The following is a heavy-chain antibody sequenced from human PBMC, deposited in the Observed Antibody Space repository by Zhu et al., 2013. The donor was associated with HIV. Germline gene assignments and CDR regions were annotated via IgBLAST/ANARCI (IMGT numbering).Heavy chain of an antibody. CDR3: ARAGGSGSYDGMDV. Sequence: QVQLVQSGAEVRKPGSSVTVSCRTSGGSFSTYGLSWVRQAPGQGLEWLGWIIPISGVTTYAQKFQGRVTITADESTSTAYMELSSLRSEDTAVYYCARAGGSGSYDGMDVWGQGTTVTVSS. D-gene: IGHD3-10*01. CDR1: GGSFSTYG. V-gene: IGHV1-69*12. J-gene: IGHJ6*02. CDR2: IIPISGVT.